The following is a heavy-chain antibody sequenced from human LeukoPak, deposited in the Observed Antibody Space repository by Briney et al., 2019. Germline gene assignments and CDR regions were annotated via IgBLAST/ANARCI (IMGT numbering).Heavy chain of an antibody. Sequence: GGSLRLSCAASGFTFSSYSMNWVRQAPGKGLEWVSSISSSSSYIYYADSVKGRFTISRDNAKNSLYLQMNSLRAEDTAVYYCARAWQLVPARYYYYMDVWGKGTTVTVSS. J-gene: IGHJ6*03. V-gene: IGHV3-21*01. D-gene: IGHD6-13*01. CDR3: ARAWQLVPARYYYYMDV. CDR1: GFTFSSYS. CDR2: ISSSSSYI.